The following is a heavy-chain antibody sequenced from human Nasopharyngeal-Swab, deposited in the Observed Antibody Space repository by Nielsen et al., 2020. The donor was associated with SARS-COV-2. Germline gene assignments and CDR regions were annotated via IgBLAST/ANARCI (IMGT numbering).Heavy chain of an antibody. D-gene: IGHD3-10*01. CDR2: ISSSGSTI. CDR3: ASPPGSGILPYYFDY. Sequence: GESLKISCAASGFTFSSYEMNWVRQAPGKGLEWVSYISSSGSTIYYADSVKGRFTISRDNAKNSLYLQMNSLRAEDTAVYYCASPPGSGILPYYFDYWGQGTLVTVSS. CDR1: GFTFSSYE. J-gene: IGHJ4*02. V-gene: IGHV3-48*03.